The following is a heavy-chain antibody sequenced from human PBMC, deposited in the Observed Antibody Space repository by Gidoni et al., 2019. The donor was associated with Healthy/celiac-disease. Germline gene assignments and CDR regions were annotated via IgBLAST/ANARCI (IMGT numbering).Heavy chain of an antibody. Sequence: VQLVESGGGLVHPGRSLRLSFAASGFTFDDYAMHWIRQAPGKGLEWVSGISWNSGSIGYADSVKGRFNISRDNDKNALYLQMNSLRAEDTALYYCAKDIHGDDYYYYYGMDVWGQGTTGTVSS. CDR1: GFTFDDYA. V-gene: IGHV3-9*01. CDR2: ISWNSGSI. D-gene: IGHD4-17*01. CDR3: AKDIHGDDYYYYYGMDV. J-gene: IGHJ6*02.